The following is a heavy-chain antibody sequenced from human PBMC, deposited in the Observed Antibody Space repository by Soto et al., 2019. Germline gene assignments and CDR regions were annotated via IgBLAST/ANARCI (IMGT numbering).Heavy chain of an antibody. V-gene: IGHV3-72*01. D-gene: IGHD1-7*01. CDR2: SRDKGNSYST. J-gene: IGHJ4*02. Sequence: EVQLVESGGGLVQPGGSLRLSCAGSGFTFSDYYIDWVRQAPGKGLEWVGRSRDKGNSYSTDYAASVTGRFTVSRDASKNSLYLQMNSLKTEDTALYYCTRSIPGTTSSEYWGQGTLVTVSS. CDR3: TRSIPGTTSSEY. CDR1: GFTFSDYY.